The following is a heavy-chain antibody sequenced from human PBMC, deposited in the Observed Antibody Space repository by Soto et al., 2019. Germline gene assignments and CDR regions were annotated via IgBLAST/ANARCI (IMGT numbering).Heavy chain of an antibody. J-gene: IGHJ4*02. V-gene: IGHV1-8*01. CDR1: GYTFTSCD. D-gene: IGHD2-15*01. CDR2: MNPNSGNT. CDR3: ARGLRYCSGGSCHAYYFVY. Sequence: QVQLVQSGAEVKKPGASVKVSCKASGYTFTSCDINWVRQATGQGLEWMGWMNPNSGNTGYAQKFQGRVNMTSNTSISIADMELSSLRSEDTAVYYCARGLRYCSGGSCHAYYFVYWGQGTLVTVSS.